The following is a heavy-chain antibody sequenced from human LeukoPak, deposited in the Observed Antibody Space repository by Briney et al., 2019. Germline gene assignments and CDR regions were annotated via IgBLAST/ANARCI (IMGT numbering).Heavy chain of an antibody. V-gene: IGHV4-4*07. J-gene: IGHJ3*02. Sequence: PSETLSLTCTASGVSISSYYWSWIRQPAGKGLEWIGRIYTSGSTNYNPSLKSRVTMSVNTSKSQFSLKLSSVTAADTAVYYCARVDYYDSSGYRRGDAFDIWGQGTMVTVSS. CDR2: IYTSGST. D-gene: IGHD3-22*01. CDR1: GVSISSYY. CDR3: ARVDYYDSSGYRRGDAFDI.